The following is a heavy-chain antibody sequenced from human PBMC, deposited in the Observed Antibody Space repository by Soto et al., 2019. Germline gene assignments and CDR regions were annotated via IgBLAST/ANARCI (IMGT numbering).Heavy chain of an antibody. D-gene: IGHD5-12*01. V-gene: IGHV3-48*01. J-gene: IGHJ5*02. CDR2: ISSSSSTI. Sequence: EVQLVESGGGLVQPGGSLRLSCAASGFTFSSYSMNWVRQAPGKGLEWVSYISSSSSTIYYADSVKGRFTISRDNAKNSLYLQMNSRRAEDTAVYYCARDRGYSGFDPWGQGTLVTVSS. CDR1: GFTFSSYS. CDR3: ARDRGYSGFDP.